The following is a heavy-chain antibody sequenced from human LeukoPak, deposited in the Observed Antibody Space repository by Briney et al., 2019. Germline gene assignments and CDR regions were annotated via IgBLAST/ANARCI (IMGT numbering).Heavy chain of an antibody. J-gene: IGHJ4*02. D-gene: IGHD5-18*01. CDR3: ARRQQWDFDY. CDR2: ISSSATTI. V-gene: IGHV3-48*03. CDR1: GFTFNSYE. Sequence: PGGSLRLSCAASGFTFNSYEMNWDRQAPGKGLEWISYISSSATTIYYADSVKGRFTISRDNAKNSLYLQMNSLRAEDTALYYCARRQQWDFDYWGQGTLVTVSS.